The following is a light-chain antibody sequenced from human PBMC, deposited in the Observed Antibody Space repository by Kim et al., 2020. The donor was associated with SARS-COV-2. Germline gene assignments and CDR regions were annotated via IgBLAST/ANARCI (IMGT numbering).Light chain of an antibody. Sequence: NFMLTQPHSVSESPGKTVTISCTRSSGNIASNYMQWYQQRPGSAPTIVIYEDTQRPSGVPDRFSGSIDSSSKSASLTISGLKTEDEADYYCQSYDNTNQVFGGGTQLTVL. CDR1: SGNIASNY. J-gene: IGLJ3*02. V-gene: IGLV6-57*04. CDR2: EDT. CDR3: QSYDNTNQV.